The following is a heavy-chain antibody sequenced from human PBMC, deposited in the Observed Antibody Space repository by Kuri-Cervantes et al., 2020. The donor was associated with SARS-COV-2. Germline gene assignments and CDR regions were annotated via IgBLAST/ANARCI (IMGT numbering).Heavy chain of an antibody. CDR1: GGSFSGYY. J-gene: IGHJ4*02. Sequence: ESLKISCAVYGGSFSGYYWSWIRQPPGKGLEWIGEINHSGSTNYNPSLKSRVTISVDTSKNQFSLKLSSVTAADTAVYYCAVRGYSYREYWGQGTLVTVSS. CDR3: AVRGYSYREY. D-gene: IGHD5-18*01. CDR2: INHSGST. V-gene: IGHV4-34*01.